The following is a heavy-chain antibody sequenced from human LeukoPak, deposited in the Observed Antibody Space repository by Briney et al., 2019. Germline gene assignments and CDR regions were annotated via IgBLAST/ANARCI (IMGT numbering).Heavy chain of an antibody. Sequence: SETLSLTCTVSGVSISSYYWSWIRQPSGKGLEWIGYIYYSGSTNYNPSLKSRVTISVDTSKNQFSLKLSSVTAADTAVYYCAKNTWELLQWGQGTLVTVSS. D-gene: IGHD1-26*01. CDR1: GVSISSYY. CDR3: AKNTWELLQ. J-gene: IGHJ4*02. V-gene: IGHV4-59*01. CDR2: IYYSGST.